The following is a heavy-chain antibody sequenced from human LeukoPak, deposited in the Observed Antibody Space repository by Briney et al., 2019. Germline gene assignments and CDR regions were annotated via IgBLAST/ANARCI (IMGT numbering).Heavy chain of an antibody. J-gene: IGHJ4*02. CDR1: GGSISSGGYY. Sequence: SETLSLTCTVSGGSISSGGYYWSWIRQPPGKGLEWIGYIYYSGSTYYNPSLKSRVTISVDTSKNQFSLKLSSVTAADTAVYYCARDLAVAGNYFDYWGQGTLVTVSS. D-gene: IGHD6-19*01. V-gene: IGHV4-30-4*08. CDR2: IYYSGST. CDR3: ARDLAVAGNYFDY.